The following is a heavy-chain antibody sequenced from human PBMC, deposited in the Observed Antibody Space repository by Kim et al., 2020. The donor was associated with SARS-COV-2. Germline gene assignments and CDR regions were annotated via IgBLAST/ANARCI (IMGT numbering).Heavy chain of an antibody. CDR2: INHSGST. Sequence: LETLSLTCAVYGGSFSGYYWSWIRQPPGKGLEWIGEINHSGSTNYNPSLKSRVTISVDTSKNQFSLKLSSVTAADTAVYYCARGGRYYGSGSYRPAYYYGMDVWGQGTTVTVSS. CDR3: ARGGRYYGSGSYRPAYYYGMDV. CDR1: GGSFSGYY. D-gene: IGHD3-10*01. J-gene: IGHJ6*02. V-gene: IGHV4-34*01.